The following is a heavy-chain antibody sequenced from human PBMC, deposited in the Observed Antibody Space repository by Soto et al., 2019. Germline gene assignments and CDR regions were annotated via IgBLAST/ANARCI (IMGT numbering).Heavy chain of an antibody. CDR1: GGSISSGDYY. Sequence: LSLTCTVSGGSISSGDYYWSWIRQPPGKGLEWIGYIYYSGSTYYNPSLKSRVTISVDTSKNQFSLKLSSVTAADTAVYYCARGGPTGGSYKYNWFDPWGQGTLVTVSS. V-gene: IGHV4-30-4*01. D-gene: IGHD2-15*01. CDR3: ARGGPTGGSYKYNWFDP. CDR2: IYYSGST. J-gene: IGHJ5*02.